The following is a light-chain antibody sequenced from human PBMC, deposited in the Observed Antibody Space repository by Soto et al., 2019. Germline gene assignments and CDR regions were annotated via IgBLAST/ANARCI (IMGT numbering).Light chain of an antibody. J-gene: IGKJ5*01. Sequence: DIQMTQSPSSLSASVGDRVTITWRASQSISSYLNWYQQKPGKAPNLLIYVASSLQSEVPSRFSGSGSGTDFTLTITSLQPEDFATYYCQQSYGTPITFGQGTRLEIK. V-gene: IGKV1-39*01. CDR2: VAS. CDR1: QSISSY. CDR3: QQSYGTPIT.